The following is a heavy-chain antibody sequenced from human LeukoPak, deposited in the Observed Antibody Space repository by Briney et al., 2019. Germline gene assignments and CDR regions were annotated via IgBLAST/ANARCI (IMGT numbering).Heavy chain of an antibody. CDR1: GDSITDYY. V-gene: IGHV4-59*01. J-gene: IGHJ5*02. CDR2: IFYTGST. D-gene: IGHD3-10*01. CDR3: ASQDGSGNYYNEDNWFDP. Sequence: PSETLSLTCTVSGDSITDYYWSWIRQPPGKGLEWIGYIFYTGSTKYNPALKSRVTISLDTSKNQFSLRLRSATAADTAVYYCASQDGSGNYYNEDNWFDPWGHGTLVTVSS.